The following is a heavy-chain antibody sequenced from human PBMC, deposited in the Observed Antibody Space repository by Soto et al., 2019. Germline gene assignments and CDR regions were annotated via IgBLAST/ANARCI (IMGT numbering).Heavy chain of an antibody. V-gene: IGHV1-18*01. CDR3: ASSSNTWLYFYCGMDV. J-gene: IGHJ6*02. CDR2: ISPFNGDT. Sequence: QAQLVQSESEVKNPGASVKVSCKASGYTFTNYGISWVRQAPGQGLEWMAWISPFNGDTRYAQRLHGRVTMTTDKATLTASMELTSLGSVDTAVYWCASSSNTWLYFYCGMDVGGEGTTVTVSS. D-gene: IGHD2-2*02. CDR1: GYTFTNYG.